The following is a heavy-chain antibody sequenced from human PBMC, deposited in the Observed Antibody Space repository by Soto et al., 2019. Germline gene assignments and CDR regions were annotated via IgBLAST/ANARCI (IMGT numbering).Heavy chain of an antibody. Sequence: PGGSLRLSCAASGFTFSGSAMHWVRQASGKGLEWVGRIRSKANSYATAYAASVKGRFTISRDDSKNTAYLQMNSLKTEDTAVYYCTRPMYSSSWPGINMDYYYGMDVWGQGTTVTVSS. CDR1: GFTFSGSA. CDR3: TRPMYSSSWPGINMDYYYGMDV. D-gene: IGHD6-13*01. V-gene: IGHV3-73*01. CDR2: IRSKANSYAT. J-gene: IGHJ6*02.